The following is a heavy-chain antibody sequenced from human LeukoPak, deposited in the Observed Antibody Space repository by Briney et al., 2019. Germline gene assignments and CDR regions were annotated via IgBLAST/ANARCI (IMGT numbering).Heavy chain of an antibody. CDR1: GYTFTSYD. Sequence: ASVKVSCKASGYTFTSYDINWVRQATGQGLEWMGWMNPNSGNTGYAQKFQGRVTITRNTSISTAYMELSSLRSEDMAVYYCTRGSGLWWWATFDYWGQGTLVTVSS. D-gene: IGHD2-21*01. J-gene: IGHJ4*02. CDR2: MNPNSGNT. CDR3: TRGSGLWWWATFDY. V-gene: IGHV1-8*03.